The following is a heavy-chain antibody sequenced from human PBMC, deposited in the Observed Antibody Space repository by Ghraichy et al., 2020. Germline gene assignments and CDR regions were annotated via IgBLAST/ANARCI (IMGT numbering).Heavy chain of an antibody. J-gene: IGHJ3*02. CDR1: GGSISSYY. CDR3: ARVAYYYVSLAFDI. D-gene: IGHD3-22*01. CDR2: IYYSGST. V-gene: IGHV4-59*01. Sequence: SETLSLTCTVSGGSISSYYCSWIRQPPGKGLEWIGYIYYSGSTNYNPSLKSRVTISVDTSKNQFSLKLSSVTAADTAVYYCARVAYYYVSLAFDIWGQGTMVTVSS.